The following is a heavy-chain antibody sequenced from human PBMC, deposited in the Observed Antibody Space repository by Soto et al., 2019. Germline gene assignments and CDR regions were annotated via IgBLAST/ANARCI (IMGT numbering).Heavy chain of an antibody. V-gene: IGHV1-8*01. CDR2: MNPNSGNT. CDR3: ARGPDYDFWSGSPHYYYGMDV. CDR1: GYTFTSYD. J-gene: IGHJ6*02. Sequence: ASVKVSCKASGYTFTSYDINWVRQATGQGLEWMGWMNPNSGNTGYAQKFRGRVTMTRNTSISTAYMELSSLRSEDTAVYYCARGPDYDFWSGSPHYYYGMDVWGQGTTVTVSS. D-gene: IGHD3-3*01.